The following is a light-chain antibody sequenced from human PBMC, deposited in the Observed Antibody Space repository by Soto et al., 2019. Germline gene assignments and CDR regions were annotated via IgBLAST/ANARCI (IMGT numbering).Light chain of an antibody. Sequence: QSVLTQPASVSGSPGQSIAISCTGTSSDVGGYNYVSWYQQHPGKAPKLMIQDVSNRPSGVSDRFSGSKSGNTASLTISGLQAEDEADYYCSSYTSSSTPYVFGTGTKVTVL. J-gene: IGLJ1*01. CDR1: SSDVGGYNY. V-gene: IGLV2-14*01. CDR3: SSYTSSSTPYV. CDR2: DVS.